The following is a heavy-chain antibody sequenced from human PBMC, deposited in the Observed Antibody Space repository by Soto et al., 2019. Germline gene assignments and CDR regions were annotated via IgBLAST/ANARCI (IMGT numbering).Heavy chain of an antibody. D-gene: IGHD1-7*01. Sequence: SETLSLTCTVSGGSISSGGYYWSWIRQHPGKGLEWIGYIYYSGSTYYNPSLKSRVTISVDTSKNQFSLKLSSVTAADTAVYYCARANTGVRTSDYWGQGTLVTVSS. CDR1: GGSISSGGYY. V-gene: IGHV4-31*03. CDR3: ARANTGVRTSDY. CDR2: IYYSGST. J-gene: IGHJ4*02.